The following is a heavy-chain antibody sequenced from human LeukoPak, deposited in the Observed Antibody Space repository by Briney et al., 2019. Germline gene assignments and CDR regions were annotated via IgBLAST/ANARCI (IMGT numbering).Heavy chain of an antibody. D-gene: IGHD3-3*01. CDR3: ARDQPRQGFWSGYYYMDV. V-gene: IGHV3-7*01. CDR1: GFTFSSYW. J-gene: IGHJ6*03. CDR2: IKQDGSEK. Sequence: RTGGSLRLSCAASGFTFSSYWMSWVRQAPGKGLEWVANIKQDGSEKYYVDPVKGRFTISRDNAKNSLYLQMNSLRAEDTAVYYCARDQPRQGFWSGYYYMDVWGKGTTVTVSS.